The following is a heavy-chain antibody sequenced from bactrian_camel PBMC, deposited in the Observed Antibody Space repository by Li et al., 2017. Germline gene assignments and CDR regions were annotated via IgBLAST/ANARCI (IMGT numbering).Heavy chain of an antibody. J-gene: IGHJ7*01. CDR1: GYDYSGYC. Sequence: HVQLVESGGGSVQTGGNLTLACAASGYDYSGYCVGWFRDTPGREREGVANIDEDGRTWHADSVKGRFTIQRDYAKTTLYLEMNALKPEDTAMYYCASGPWGYCTRTKWEGGMNNWGKGTQVTVS. V-gene: IGHV3S1*01. CDR2: IDEDGRT. D-gene: IGHD1*01.